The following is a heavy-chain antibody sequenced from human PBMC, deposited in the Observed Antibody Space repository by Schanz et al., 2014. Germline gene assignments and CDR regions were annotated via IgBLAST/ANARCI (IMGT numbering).Heavy chain of an antibody. J-gene: IGHJ6*01. CDR1: SSDW. D-gene: IGHD3-16*01. V-gene: IGHV3-7*04. CDR2: IKKDGSEK. Sequence: SSDWMSLVRQAPGKGLEWVANIKKDGSEKYYVDSVKGRFTISRVNSKNSMYLQMNSLRPEDTAVYYWARAGGSVW. CDR3: ARAGGSV.